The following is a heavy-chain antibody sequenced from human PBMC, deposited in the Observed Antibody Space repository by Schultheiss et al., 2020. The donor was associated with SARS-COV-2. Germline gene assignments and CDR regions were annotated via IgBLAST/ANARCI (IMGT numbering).Heavy chain of an antibody. CDR3: TTASSSSEEFDY. J-gene: IGHJ4*02. Sequence: GGSLRLSCAASGFTFSSYAMSWVRQAPGKGLEWVSAISGSGGSTYYADSVKGRFTISRDNSKNTLYLQMNSLKTEDTAVYYCTTASSSSEEFDYWGQGTLVTVSS. D-gene: IGHD6-6*01. CDR1: GFTFSSYA. CDR2: ISGSGGST. V-gene: IGHV3-23*01.